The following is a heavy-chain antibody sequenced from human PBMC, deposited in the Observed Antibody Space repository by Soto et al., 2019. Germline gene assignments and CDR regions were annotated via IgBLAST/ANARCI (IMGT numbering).Heavy chain of an antibody. Sequence: PSETLSLTCTVSGGSISSYYWSWIRQPAGKGLEWIGRIYTSGSTNYNPSLKSRVTMSVDTSKNQFSLKLSSVTAADTAVYYCAREWAPNGYYDFWSGYSVGFDPWGQGTRVTVSA. J-gene: IGHJ5*02. V-gene: IGHV4-4*07. D-gene: IGHD3-3*01. CDR1: GGSISSYY. CDR3: AREWAPNGYYDFWSGYSVGFDP. CDR2: IYTSGST.